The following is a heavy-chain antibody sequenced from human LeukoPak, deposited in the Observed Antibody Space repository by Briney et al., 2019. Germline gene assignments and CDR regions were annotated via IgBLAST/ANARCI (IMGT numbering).Heavy chain of an antibody. J-gene: IGHJ4*02. CDR3: ARDGGHSGHDLYDY. CDR2: MKQDGSEK. D-gene: IGHD5-12*01. V-gene: IGHV3-7*01. Sequence: PGGSLRLSCTDSGFTFSNYWMGWVRQAPGKGLEWLANMKQDGSEKYYVDSVKGQFTISRDNAKNSLYLQMNSLRAEDTAVYYCARDGGHSGHDLYDYWGQGTLVTVSS. CDR1: GFTFSNYW.